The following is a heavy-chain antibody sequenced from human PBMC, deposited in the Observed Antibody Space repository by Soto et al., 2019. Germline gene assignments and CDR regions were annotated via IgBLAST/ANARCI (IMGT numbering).Heavy chain of an antibody. D-gene: IGHD2-2*01. V-gene: IGHV1-18*04. CDR1: GYTFTSYG. CDR3: AINPSMTVVVHTDVIDC. Sequence: ASVKVSCKASGYTFTSYGISWVRQAPGQGLEWMGWISAYNGNTNYAQKLQGRVTMTPDTSTSTAYMELRSLSSDDTAGYYCAINPSMTVVVHTDVIDCGGQGTPVTVSA. J-gene: IGHJ4*02. CDR2: ISAYNGNT.